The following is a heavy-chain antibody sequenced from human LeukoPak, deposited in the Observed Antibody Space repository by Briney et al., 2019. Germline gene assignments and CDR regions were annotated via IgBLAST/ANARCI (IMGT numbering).Heavy chain of an antibody. CDR3: ARDLSQVGVVTLGASDI. CDR1: GGSISSYC. CDR2: IYYSGST. D-gene: IGHD3-3*01. J-gene: IGHJ3*02. V-gene: IGHV4-59*01. Sequence: SETLSLTCTVSGGSISSYCWNWIRQPPGKGLEWIGYIYYSGSTTYNPSLKSRVTISVDTSKNQFSLELTSVTAADTAVYYCARDLSQVGVVTLGASDIWGQGTMVTVSS.